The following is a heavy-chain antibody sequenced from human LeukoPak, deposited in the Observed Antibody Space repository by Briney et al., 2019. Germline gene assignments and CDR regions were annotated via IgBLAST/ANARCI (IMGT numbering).Heavy chain of an antibody. CDR1: GASIRSFY. V-gene: IGHV4-59*01. Sequence: SETLSLTCSVPGASIRSFYWSWIRQPPGKGLEWIGYISYSGSTKYNPSLKSRATMPADTSKSQLSLRLDSVTAADTAVYFCAQQVVGTSDTFDIWGQGTMVTVSS. CDR2: ISYSGST. CDR3: AQQVVGTSDTFDI. D-gene: IGHD6-13*01. J-gene: IGHJ3*02.